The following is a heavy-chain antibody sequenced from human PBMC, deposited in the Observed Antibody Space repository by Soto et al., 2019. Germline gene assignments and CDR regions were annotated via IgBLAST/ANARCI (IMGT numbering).Heavy chain of an antibody. J-gene: IGHJ4*02. D-gene: IGHD2-2*01. CDR2: IWYDGTNT. Sequence: QVQLVESGGGVVQPGRSLRLSCAASGFTFSHYGMHWVRQAPGKGLEWLAVIWYDGTNTYYADFVKGRFTISRDKSKNTLYLEVNSLRAEDTGIYYCARDARLGDQLFLYSESWCQGTLVTVSS. CDR1: GFTFSHYG. V-gene: IGHV3-33*01. CDR3: ARDARLGDQLFLYSES.